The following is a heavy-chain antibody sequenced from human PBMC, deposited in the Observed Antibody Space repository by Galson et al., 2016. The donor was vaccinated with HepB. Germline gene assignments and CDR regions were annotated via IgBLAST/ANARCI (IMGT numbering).Heavy chain of an antibody. CDR1: GFTFSNYW. J-gene: IGHJ4*02. CDR3: ARGGYSGYVVY. CDR2: IRQDGSEK. Sequence: SLRLPCAASGFTFSNYWMTWVRQAPGKGLEWVANIRQDGSEKHYVDSVKGRFAISRDNAKNSLYLQVNSLRAEDTAVYYCARGGYSGYVVYWGQGTLVTVSS. V-gene: IGHV3-7*01. D-gene: IGHD5-12*01.